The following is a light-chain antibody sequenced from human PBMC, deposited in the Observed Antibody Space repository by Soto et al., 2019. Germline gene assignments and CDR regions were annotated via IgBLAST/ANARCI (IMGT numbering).Light chain of an antibody. CDR3: QQYNNWPSWT. J-gene: IGKJ1*01. V-gene: IGKV3-15*01. CDR1: QSISFN. CDR2: IAS. Sequence: EIVMTQSPAALSVSPAQXVXXSXXTSQSISFNLAWYQQRSGQAPRLLIYIASTRAAGIPARFSGSGSGTEFTLTISSLQSEDSAIYYCQQYNNWPSWTFGQGTKVDIK.